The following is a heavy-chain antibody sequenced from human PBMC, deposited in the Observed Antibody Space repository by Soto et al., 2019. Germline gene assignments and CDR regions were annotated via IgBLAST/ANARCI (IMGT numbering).Heavy chain of an antibody. V-gene: IGHV3-21*01. D-gene: IGHD3-9*01. Sequence: GSLRLSCAASGFTFSSYSMNWVRQAPGKGLEWVSSISSSSSYIYYADSVKGRFTISRDNAKNSLYLQMNSLRAEDTAVYYCAREDILTGYYDFDYWGQGTLVTVSS. CDR2: ISSSSSYI. J-gene: IGHJ4*02. CDR1: GFTFSSYS. CDR3: AREDILTGYYDFDY.